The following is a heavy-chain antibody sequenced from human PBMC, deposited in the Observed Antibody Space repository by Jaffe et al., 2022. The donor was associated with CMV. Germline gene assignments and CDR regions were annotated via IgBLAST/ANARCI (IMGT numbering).Heavy chain of an antibody. D-gene: IGHD6-6*01. Sequence: QVQLVQSGAEVKKPGASVKVSCKASGYTFTSYYMHWVRQAPGQGLEWMGIINPSGGSTSYAQKFQGRVTMTRDTSTSTVYMELSSLRSEDTAVYYCARDPSSIAALDYYYYGMDVWGQGTTVTVSS. J-gene: IGHJ6*02. CDR3: ARDPSSIAALDYYYYGMDV. V-gene: IGHV1-46*01. CDR1: GYTFTSYY. CDR2: INPSGGST.